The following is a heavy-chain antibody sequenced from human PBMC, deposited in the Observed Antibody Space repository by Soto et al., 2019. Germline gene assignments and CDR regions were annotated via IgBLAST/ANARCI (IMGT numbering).Heavy chain of an antibody. J-gene: IGHJ5*02. D-gene: IGHD3-3*01. CDR2: IDHSGYT. CDR3: ARVRDWFDP. V-gene: IGHV4-34*01. CDR1: GGSFSGYY. Sequence: SETLSLTCAVYGGSFSGYYWNWIRQPPGKGLEWIGEIDHSGYTNYNPSLKSRVTISVDTSKNQFSLRLTSVTDADTAVYYCARVRDWFDPWGQGTLVTVS.